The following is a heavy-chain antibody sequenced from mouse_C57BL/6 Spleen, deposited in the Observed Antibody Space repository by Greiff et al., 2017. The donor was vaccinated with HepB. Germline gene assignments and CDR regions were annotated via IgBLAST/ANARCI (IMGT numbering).Heavy chain of an antibody. CDR2: IDPSDSYT. J-gene: IGHJ2*01. D-gene: IGHD1-1*01. Sequence: VQLQQPGAELVRPGTSVKLSCKASGYTFTSYWMHWVKQRPGQGLEWIGVIDPSDSYTNYNQKFKGKATLTVDTSSSTAYMQLSSLTSEDSAVYYCASDYGSSYTFDYWGQGTTLTVSS. CDR3: ASDYGSSYTFDY. V-gene: IGHV1-59*01. CDR1: GYTFTSYW.